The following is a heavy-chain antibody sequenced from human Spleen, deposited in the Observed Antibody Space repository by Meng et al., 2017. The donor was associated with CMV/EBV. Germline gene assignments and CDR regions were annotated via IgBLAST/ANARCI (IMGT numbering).Heavy chain of an antibody. J-gene: IGHJ4*02. V-gene: IGHV1-18*01. Sequence: ASVKVSCKASGYTFTSYGISWVRQAPGQGLEWMGWISAYNGNTNYAQKLQGRVTMTTDKSTSTAYMELRSLRSDDTAVYYCARTNGTTGTTSPSGDYWGQGTLVTVSS. CDR2: ISAYNGNT. D-gene: IGHD1-1*01. CDR3: ARTNGTTGTTSPSGDY. CDR1: GYTFTSYG.